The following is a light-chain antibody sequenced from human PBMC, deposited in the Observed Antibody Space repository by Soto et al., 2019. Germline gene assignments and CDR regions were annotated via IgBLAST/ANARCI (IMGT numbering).Light chain of an antibody. Sequence: QSVLTQPASVSGSPGQSITISCTGTSSDIGAYDYVSWYQQHPGKAPKVIIYEVSDRPSGVSDRFSGSKSGNTASLTISGLQAEDEADYYCTSYTSSTTVDVVFGGGTKLTVL. J-gene: IGLJ2*01. CDR3: TSYTSSTTVDVV. CDR2: EVS. CDR1: SSDIGAYDY. V-gene: IGLV2-14*01.